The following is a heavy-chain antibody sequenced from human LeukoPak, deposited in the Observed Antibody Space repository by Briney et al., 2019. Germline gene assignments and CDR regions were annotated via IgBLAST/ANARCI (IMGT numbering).Heavy chain of an antibody. D-gene: IGHD3-3*01. Sequence: SVKVSCKASGYTFTSYAMHWVRQAPGQGLEWMGRIIPILGIANYAQKFQGRVTITADKSTSTAYMELSSLRSEDTAVYYCARDRRPSYYDFWSGYYVWFDPWGQGTLVTVSS. V-gene: IGHV1-69*04. CDR1: GYTFTSYA. CDR2: IIPILGIA. CDR3: ARDRRPSYYDFWSGYYVWFDP. J-gene: IGHJ5*02.